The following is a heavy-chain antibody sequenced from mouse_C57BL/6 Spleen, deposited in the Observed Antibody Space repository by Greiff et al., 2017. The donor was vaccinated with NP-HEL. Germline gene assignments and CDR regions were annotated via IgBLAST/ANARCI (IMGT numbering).Heavy chain of an antibody. D-gene: IGHD2-4*01. Sequence: QVQLQQSGPELVKPGASVKISCKASGYAFSSSWMNWVKQRPGKGLEWIGRIYPGDGDTNYNGKFKGKATLTADKSSSTAYMQLSSLTSEDSAVYFCARYDYGTGLDYWGQGTTLTVSS. CDR3: ARYDYGTGLDY. V-gene: IGHV1-82*01. CDR1: GYAFSSSW. J-gene: IGHJ2*01. CDR2: IYPGDGDT.